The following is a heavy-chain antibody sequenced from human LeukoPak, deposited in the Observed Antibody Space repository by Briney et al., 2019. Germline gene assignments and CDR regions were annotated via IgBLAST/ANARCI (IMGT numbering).Heavy chain of an antibody. V-gene: IGHV4-30-4*08. Sequence: PSETLSLTCTVSGGSISSGGYYWSWIRQHPGKGLEWIGYIYYSGSTYYNPSLKSRVTISVDTSKNQFSLKLSSVTAADTAVYYCARAAAYYYDSSGYYYGDRPGYYFDYWGQGTLVTVSS. CDR3: ARAAAYYYDSSGYYYGDRPGYYFDY. CDR1: GGSISSGGYY. D-gene: IGHD3-22*01. CDR2: IYYSGST. J-gene: IGHJ4*02.